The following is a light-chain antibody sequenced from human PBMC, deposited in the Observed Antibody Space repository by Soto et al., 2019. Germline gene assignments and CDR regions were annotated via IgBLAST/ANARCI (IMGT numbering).Light chain of an antibody. J-gene: IGKJ1*01. Sequence: VLTKSPGTLSLSPGERATLSCRASHSVSYNYLAWYQQQPGQAPRLLISRASSRATGIPDRFSGSGSGTDFTLTISRLEPEDSAVYYCQQYGTSPWTFGQGTKVEIK. CDR3: QQYGTSPWT. CDR1: HSVSYNY. CDR2: RAS. V-gene: IGKV3-20*01.